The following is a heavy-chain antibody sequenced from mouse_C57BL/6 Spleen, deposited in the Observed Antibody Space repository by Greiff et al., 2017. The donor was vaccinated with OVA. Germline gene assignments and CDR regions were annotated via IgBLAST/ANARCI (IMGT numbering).Heavy chain of an antibody. V-gene: IGHV1-5*01. Sequence: VQLKQSGTVLVRPGASVKMSCTTSGYTFTSYWMHWVKQRPGQGLEWIGAIYPGNSDTSYNQKFKGKAKLTAVTSSSTAYLELSSLTNEDSAVNNWTRKNGYEPFAYWGQGTLVTVSA. J-gene: IGHJ3*01. CDR2: IYPGNSDT. CDR3: TRKNGYEPFAY. D-gene: IGHD2-2*01. CDR1: GYTFTSYW.